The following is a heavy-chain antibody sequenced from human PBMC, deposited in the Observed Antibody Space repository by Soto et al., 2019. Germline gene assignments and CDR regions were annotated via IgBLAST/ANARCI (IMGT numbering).Heavy chain of an antibody. V-gene: IGHV4-39*01. CDR2: IYFTGNT. CDR1: GGSITSSSHF. Sequence: KPSETLSLTCSASGGSITSSSHFWGWVRQPPGKGLEWIGTIYFTGNTYYTPSLKSRLTMSIDTSKNEFSLRLNSVTAADTAVYYCAGQTFTIAAASYGRSNWFDPWGPGTLVIVSS. D-gene: IGHD6-25*01. CDR3: AGQTFTIAAASYGRSNWFDP. J-gene: IGHJ5*02.